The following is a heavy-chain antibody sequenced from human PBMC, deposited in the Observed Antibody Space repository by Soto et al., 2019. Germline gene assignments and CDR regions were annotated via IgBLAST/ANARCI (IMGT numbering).Heavy chain of an antibody. CDR3: ARGGGAADY. Sequence: QVQLVQSGAEVKKPGASVKVSCKASGYTFTSYGISWVRQAPGQGLEWMGWISAYNGNTNYAQKHPVRVPITTDPTTNTAYMELRSLRSDDPGVYYCARGGGAADYWGPGTLVTVSS. V-gene: IGHV1-18*01. J-gene: IGHJ4*02. D-gene: IGHD2-15*01. CDR2: ISAYNGNT. CDR1: GYTFTSYG.